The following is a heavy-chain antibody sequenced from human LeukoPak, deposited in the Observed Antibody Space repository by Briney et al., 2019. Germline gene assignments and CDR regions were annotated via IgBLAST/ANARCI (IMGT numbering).Heavy chain of an antibody. V-gene: IGHV4-4*07. J-gene: IGHJ6*02. D-gene: IGHD3-10*01. Sequence: ASETLSLTCTVSGGSIDNLYWTWIRQPAGRGLEWIGRIYANGDTNYNPSLRSRLTLSVATSRNQFSLSLTSVTAADTAVYYCARETRIRGVSVRESHYFYYYGMDVWGQGTTVIVSS. CDR3: ARETRIRGVSVRESHYFYYYGMDV. CDR1: GGSIDNLY. CDR2: IYANGDT.